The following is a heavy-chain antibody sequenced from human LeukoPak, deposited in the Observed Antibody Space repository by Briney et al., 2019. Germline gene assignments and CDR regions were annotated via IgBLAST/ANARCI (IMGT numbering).Heavy chain of an antibody. D-gene: IGHD4-17*01. Sequence: SETLSLTCTVSGYSISSGYYWGWIRQPPGKGLEWIGSIYHSGSTYYNPSLKSRVTISVDTSKNQFSLKLSSVTAADTAVYYSARDVYGDYVNDAFDIWGQGTMVTVSS. CDR2: IYHSGST. J-gene: IGHJ3*02. CDR3: ARDVYGDYVNDAFDI. V-gene: IGHV4-38-2*02. CDR1: GYSISSGYY.